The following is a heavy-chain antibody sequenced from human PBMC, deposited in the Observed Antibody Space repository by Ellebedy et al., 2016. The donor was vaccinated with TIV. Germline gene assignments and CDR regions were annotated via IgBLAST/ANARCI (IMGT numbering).Heavy chain of an antibody. CDR1: GYTFSSLD. Sequence: ASVKVSCKASGYTFSSLDINWVRQVAGQGLEWMGLMSPKHDKTGYAQKFQGRIAMTCNTSISTFFMELSSLTSDDTAVYYCARGVVRGVDYWGQGTLVTVSS. CDR3: ARGVVRGVDY. V-gene: IGHV1-8*02. J-gene: IGHJ4*02. D-gene: IGHD2-15*01. CDR2: MSPKHDKT.